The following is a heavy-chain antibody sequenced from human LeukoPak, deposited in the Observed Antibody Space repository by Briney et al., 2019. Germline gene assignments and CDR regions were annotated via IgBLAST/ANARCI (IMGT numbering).Heavy chain of an antibody. CDR3: AREKTACGGDCYDS. V-gene: IGHV3-48*03. D-gene: IGHD2-21*01. CDR2: ISSSGTPI. CDR1: GFTFSSYE. J-gene: IGHJ4*02. Sequence: PGGSLRPSCAASGFTFSSYEMNWVRQAPGKGLEWVSYISSSGTPIHYADSVKGRFTISRDNAKNSLLLQMNSLRAEDTAVYYCAREKTACGGDCYDSWGQGTLVTVSS.